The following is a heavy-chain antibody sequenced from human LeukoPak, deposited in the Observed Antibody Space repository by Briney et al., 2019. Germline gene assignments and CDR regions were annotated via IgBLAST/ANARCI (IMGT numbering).Heavy chain of an antibody. J-gene: IGHJ3*01. CDR2: IFYSGNT. CDR1: GGSISSSSYY. D-gene: IGHD2-2*01. V-gene: IGHV4-39*07. CDR3: ARLSVIPPNDAFDL. Sequence: SETLSLTCTVSGGSISSSSYYWGWIRQPPGKGLEWVGSIFYSGNTHYSPSLKSRVTISLDTSKTQFSLRLSSVTAADTVVYYCARLSVIPPNDAFDLWGQGTMVTVSS.